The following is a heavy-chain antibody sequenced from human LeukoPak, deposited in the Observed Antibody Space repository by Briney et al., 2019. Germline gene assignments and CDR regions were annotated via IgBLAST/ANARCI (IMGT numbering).Heavy chain of an antibody. D-gene: IGHD7-27*01. Sequence: ASVKVSCKASGFTFTGYYMHWVRQAPGQGLEWMGWINPNSGGTDYAQNFQGRVTLTRDTSLSTAYMELSRLGPDDTAVYFCARDLEASSVNLGLDPWGQGTLVTVSS. J-gene: IGHJ5*02. V-gene: IGHV1-2*02. CDR2: INPNSGGT. CDR3: ARDLEASSVNLGLDP. CDR1: GFTFTGYY.